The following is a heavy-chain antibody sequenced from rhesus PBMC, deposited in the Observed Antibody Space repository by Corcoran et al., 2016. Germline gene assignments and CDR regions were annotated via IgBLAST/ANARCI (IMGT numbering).Heavy chain of an antibody. D-gene: IGHD5-24*01. V-gene: IGHV4-160*01. Sequence: QVQLQESGPGLVKPSETLSLTCAVSGGSIRRTYWSWIRQPPGQGLEWIGRIDGSGGSTDYNPSLKSRVTIASDTSRNQFSLRLSSVTAADTAVYYCARNPYSGYTWGYFDYWGQGVLVTVSS. J-gene: IGHJ4*01. CDR2: IDGSGGST. CDR1: GGSIRRTY. CDR3: ARNPYSGYTWGYFDY.